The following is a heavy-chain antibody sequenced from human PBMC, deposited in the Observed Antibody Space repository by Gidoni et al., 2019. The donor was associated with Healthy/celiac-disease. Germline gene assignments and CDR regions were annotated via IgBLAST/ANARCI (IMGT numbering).Heavy chain of an antibody. CDR1: GYSFTSYG. CDR2: TYPGCYDT. J-gene: IGHJ4*02. Sequence: VQLVQSGAEVKKPGESLKISCKGSGYSFTSYGIVWVRQMPGKGLELFGSTYPGCYDTLYLPSFQGQAPISADTSISTAYLQWSSLKASDTAMYYWARHMWEADGRWHNGFDYWGQGTLVNVSS. D-gene: IGHD1-26*01. V-gene: IGHV5-51*01. CDR3: ARHMWEADGRWHNGFDY.